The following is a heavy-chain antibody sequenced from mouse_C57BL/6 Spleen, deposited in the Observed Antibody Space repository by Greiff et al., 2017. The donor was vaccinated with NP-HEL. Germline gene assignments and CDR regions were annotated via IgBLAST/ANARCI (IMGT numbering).Heavy chain of an antibody. CDR1: GYTFTSYW. Sequence: QVQLQQPGAELVRPGSSVKLSCKASGYTFTSYWMHWVKQRPIQGLEWIGNIDPSDSETHYNQKFKDKATLTVDKSSSTAYMPLSSLTSEDSAVYYCARSGSSYGGDDYWGQGTTLTVSS. CDR3: ARSGSSYGGDDY. D-gene: IGHD1-1*01. J-gene: IGHJ2*01. V-gene: IGHV1-52*01. CDR2: IDPSDSET.